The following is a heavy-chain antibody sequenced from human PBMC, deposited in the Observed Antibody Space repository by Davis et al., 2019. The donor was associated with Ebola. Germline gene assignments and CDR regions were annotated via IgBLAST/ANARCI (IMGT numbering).Heavy chain of an antibody. Sequence: ASVTVSCKASGYTFTRYDINWVRQATGQGLEWLGWMNSNTGNTGYAQKFQGRVTMTRHTSIGTAYMELSRLRSEDTAVYYCASSMAAAGPYYYYGMDVWGQGTTVTVSS. CDR2: MNSNTGNT. D-gene: IGHD6-13*01. V-gene: IGHV1-8*01. J-gene: IGHJ6*02. CDR3: ASSMAAAGPYYYYGMDV. CDR1: GYTFTRYD.